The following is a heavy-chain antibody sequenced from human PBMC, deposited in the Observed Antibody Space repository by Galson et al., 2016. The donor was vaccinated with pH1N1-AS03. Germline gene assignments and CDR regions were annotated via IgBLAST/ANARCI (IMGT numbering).Heavy chain of an antibody. CDR1: GFIFSNHG. J-gene: IGHJ3*02. CDR2: TSSHGKID. V-gene: IGHV3-30*18. D-gene: IGHD3-10*01. Sequence: SLRLSCAASGFIFSNHGMHWVRQAPGKGLEWVAVTSSHGKIDYCADSVRGRFTVSRDNSNNTLYLQMDSLRAEDRAVYYCAKEGSGSVSKFAFDIWGQGTIVTVSS. CDR3: AKEGSGSVSKFAFDI.